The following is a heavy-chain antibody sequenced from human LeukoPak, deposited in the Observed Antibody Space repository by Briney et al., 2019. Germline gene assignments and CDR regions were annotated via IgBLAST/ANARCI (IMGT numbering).Heavy chain of an antibody. CDR1: GFTFSNAW. V-gene: IGHV3-15*01. CDR3: TTEWITMVRGVIMGPFDI. J-gene: IGHJ3*02. Sequence: GGSLRLSCAASGFTFSNAWMSWVRQAPGKGLEWVGRIKSKTDGGTTDYAAPVKGRLTISRDDSKNTLYLQMNSLKTEDTAVYYCTTEWITMVRGVIMGPFDIWGQGTMVTVSS. D-gene: IGHD3-10*01. CDR2: IKSKTDGGTT.